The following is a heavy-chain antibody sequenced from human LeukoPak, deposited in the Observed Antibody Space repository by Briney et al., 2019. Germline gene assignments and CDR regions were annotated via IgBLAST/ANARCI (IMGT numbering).Heavy chain of an antibody. J-gene: IGHJ6*02. D-gene: IGHD6-13*01. CDR2: INYIRTT. Sequence: SETLSLTCTVSGGSISAYYWSWIRQPPGKGLEWIGYINYIRTTDYNPSLKSRVTISLDTSKNRFSLKLSSVTAADTAMYYCARSYSSSDHYYYYGMDVWGQGTTVTVSS. V-gene: IGHV4-59*08. CDR1: GGSISAYY. CDR3: ARSYSSSDHYYYYGMDV.